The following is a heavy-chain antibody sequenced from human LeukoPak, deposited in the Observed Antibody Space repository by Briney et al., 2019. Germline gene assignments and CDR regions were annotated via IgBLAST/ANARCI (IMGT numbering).Heavy chain of an antibody. D-gene: IGHD3-3*01. J-gene: IGHJ6*03. V-gene: IGHV1-69*13. CDR3: ARDYYDFWSGPSKDYYYYMDV. CDR1: GGTFSSYA. Sequence: SVKVSCKASGGTFSSYAISWVRQAPGQGLEWMGGIIPIFGTANYAQKFQGRVTITADESTSTAYMELSSLRSEDTAVYYCARDYYDFWSGPSKDYYYYMDVWGKGTTVTVSS. CDR2: IIPIFGTA.